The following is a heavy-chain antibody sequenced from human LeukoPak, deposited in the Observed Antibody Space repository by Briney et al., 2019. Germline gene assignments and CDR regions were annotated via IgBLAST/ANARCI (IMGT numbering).Heavy chain of an antibody. CDR2: IKQDGSEK. Sequence: GGSLRLSCAASGFTFSRYWMSWVRQAPGKGLEWVANIKQDGSEKYYVDSVKGRFTISRDNAKNTLYLQMNSLRAEDTAVYYCARVSCSSTSCKYPFDYWGQGTLVTVSS. CDR1: GFTFSRYW. CDR3: ARVSCSSTSCKYPFDY. V-gene: IGHV3-7*01. J-gene: IGHJ4*02. D-gene: IGHD2-2*01.